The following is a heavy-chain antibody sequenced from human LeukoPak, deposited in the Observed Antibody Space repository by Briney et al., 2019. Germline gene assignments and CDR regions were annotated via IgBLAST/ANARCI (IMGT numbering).Heavy chain of an antibody. CDR3: ARDGSIPARWHAFDI. Sequence: PVGSLRLSCAASAFTFSSYSMNWVRQAPGKGLEWVSSISSSSSYIYYADSVKGRFTISRDNAKNSLYLQMNSLRAEDTAVYYCARDGSIPARWHAFDIWGQGTMVTVSS. J-gene: IGHJ3*02. CDR1: AFTFSSYS. V-gene: IGHV3-21*01. D-gene: IGHD6-6*01. CDR2: ISSSSSYI.